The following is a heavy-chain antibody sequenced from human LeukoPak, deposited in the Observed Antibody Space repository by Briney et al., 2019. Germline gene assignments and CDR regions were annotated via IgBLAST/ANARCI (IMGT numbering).Heavy chain of an antibody. J-gene: IGHJ4*02. CDR3: AIGRDSSSSSIDY. CDR2: IYYSGST. CDR1: GGSISSSSYY. D-gene: IGHD6-6*01. Sequence: PSETLSLTCTVSGGSISSSSYYWGWIRQPPGKGLEWIGSIYYSGSTYYNPSLKSRVTISVDTSKNQFSLKLSSVTAADTAVYYCAIGRDSSSSSIDYWGQGTLVTVSS. V-gene: IGHV4-39*01.